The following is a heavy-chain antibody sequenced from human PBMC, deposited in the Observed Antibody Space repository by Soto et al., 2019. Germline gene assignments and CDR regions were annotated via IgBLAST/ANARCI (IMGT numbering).Heavy chain of an antibody. V-gene: IGHV3-21*01. Sequence: EVQLVESGGGLVKPGGYLRLSCAASGFTFSSYSMNWVRQAPGKGLEWVSSISSSSSYIYYADSVKGRFTISRDNAKNSLYLQMNSLRAEDTAVYYCARDTDSRGGFDYWGQGTLVTVSS. CDR3: ARDTDSRGGFDY. J-gene: IGHJ4*02. CDR2: ISSSSSYI. CDR1: GFTFSSYS. D-gene: IGHD6-25*01.